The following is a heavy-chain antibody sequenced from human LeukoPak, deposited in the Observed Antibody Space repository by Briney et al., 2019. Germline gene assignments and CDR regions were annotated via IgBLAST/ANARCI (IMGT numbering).Heavy chain of an antibody. CDR1: GGSISSYY. J-gene: IGHJ6*03. CDR2: IYISGST. V-gene: IGHV4-4*07. D-gene: IGHD6-19*01. Sequence: SETLSLTCTVSGGSISSYYWSWIRQPAGKGLEWIGRIYISGSTNYNPSLKSRVTISLDTSKNQFSLKLSSVTAADTAVYYCARSSVPYYYYNYYMDVWGKGTTATVSS. CDR3: ARSSVPYYYYNYYMDV.